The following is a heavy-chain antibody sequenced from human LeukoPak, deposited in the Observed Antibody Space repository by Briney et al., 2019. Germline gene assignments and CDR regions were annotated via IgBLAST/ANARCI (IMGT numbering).Heavy chain of an antibody. J-gene: IGHJ4*02. CDR3: ARVLYYYDSRGYRQFDY. Sequence: PGGSLRLSCAASGVTVSSNYMTWVRQAPGKGLEWVSGIYSGGSTYYADSVQGRFTISRDNSKNTLYLQMNSLRAEDTAVYYCARVLYYYDSRGYRQFDYWGQGTLVTVSS. CDR1: GVTVSSNY. CDR2: IYSGGST. D-gene: IGHD3-22*01. V-gene: IGHV3-53*01.